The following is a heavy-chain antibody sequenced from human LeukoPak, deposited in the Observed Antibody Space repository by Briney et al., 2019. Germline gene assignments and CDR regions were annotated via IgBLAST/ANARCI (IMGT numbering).Heavy chain of an antibody. CDR3: ARGGYGDYVGNWFDP. V-gene: IGHV1-2*02. CDR2: THPISGGT. Sequence: GASVSPSYTPVGPTVTAFDTHSLRQSAGQRRECLRGTHPISGGTNYAQKLQGRVTMTRDTSISTPYMELSRLRSDDTAVYYCARGGYGDYVGNWFDPWGQGTLVTVSS. D-gene: IGHD4-17*01. CDR1: GPTVTAFD. J-gene: IGHJ5*02.